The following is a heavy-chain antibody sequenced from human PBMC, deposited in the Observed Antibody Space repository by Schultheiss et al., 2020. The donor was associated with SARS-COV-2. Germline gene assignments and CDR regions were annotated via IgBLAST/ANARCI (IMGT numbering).Heavy chain of an antibody. Sequence: SETLSLTCAVYGGSFSGYYWTWIRQPPGKGLEWIGYISYSGRTNNNPSLKSRVTISVDTSKNQFSLKLSSVTAADTAVYYCARGRDYYDSSGRDAFDIWGQGTMVTVSS. D-gene: IGHD3-22*01. CDR1: GGSFSGYY. CDR3: ARGRDYYDSSGRDAFDI. V-gene: IGHV4-34*11. CDR2: ISYSGRT. J-gene: IGHJ3*02.